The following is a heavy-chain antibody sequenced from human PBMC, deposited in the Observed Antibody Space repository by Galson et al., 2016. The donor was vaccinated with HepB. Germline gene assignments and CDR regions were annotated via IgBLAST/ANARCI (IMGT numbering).Heavy chain of an antibody. CDR1: GFTFTSHW. CDR3: ANNRG. Sequence: SLRLSCAASGFTFTSHWMHWVRQAPGKGLEWVANINQGGGEKYYVDSVKGRFTISRDNSKNSLYLQMNSLRPEDTAVYYCANNRGWVQGTRVTVSS. J-gene: IGHJ4*02. D-gene: IGHD1-1*01. CDR2: INQGGGEK. V-gene: IGHV3-7*03.